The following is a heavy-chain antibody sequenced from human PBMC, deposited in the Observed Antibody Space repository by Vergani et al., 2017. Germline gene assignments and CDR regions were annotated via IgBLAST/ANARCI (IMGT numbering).Heavy chain of an antibody. J-gene: IGHJ4*02. D-gene: IGHD3-22*01. V-gene: IGHV3-33*01. CDR1: GFTFSSYG. CDR3: ARSYDSSGNDY. CDR2: IWYDGSNK. Sequence: QVQLVESGGGVVQPGRSLRLSCAASGFTFSSYGMHWVRQAPGKGLEWVAVIWYDGSNKYYADSVKGRFTISRDNSKNTLYLQMNSLRAEDTAVYYCARSYDSSGNDYGGQGTLVTVSS.